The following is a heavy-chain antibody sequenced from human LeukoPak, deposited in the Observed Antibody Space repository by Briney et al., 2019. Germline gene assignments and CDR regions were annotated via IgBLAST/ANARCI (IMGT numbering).Heavy chain of an antibody. Sequence: GASVKVSCKASGYTFTSYYMHWVRQAPGQGLEWMGIINPSGGSTSYAQKFQGRVTMTRDMSTSTVYMELSSLRSEDTAVYYCAREARSYYYDSSGYYMGVWGKGTTVTVSS. CDR3: AREARSYYYDSSGYYMGV. CDR1: GYTFTSYY. CDR2: INPSGGST. D-gene: IGHD3-22*01. V-gene: IGHV1-46*01. J-gene: IGHJ6*03.